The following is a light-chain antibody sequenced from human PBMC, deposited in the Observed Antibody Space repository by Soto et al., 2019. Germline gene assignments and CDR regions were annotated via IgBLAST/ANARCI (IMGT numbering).Light chain of an antibody. J-gene: IGKJ4*01. CDR2: DAS. Sequence: IVCTHCPASLSVSPGERATLSCRASQSVSTYLAWYQQKPGQAPRLLVYDASNRATGIPTRFSGSGSGTDFTPTISNLEPEDFAVYYCQQHISWPLTFGGGTKVDIK. V-gene: IGKV3-11*01. CDR1: QSVSTY. CDR3: QQHISWPLT.